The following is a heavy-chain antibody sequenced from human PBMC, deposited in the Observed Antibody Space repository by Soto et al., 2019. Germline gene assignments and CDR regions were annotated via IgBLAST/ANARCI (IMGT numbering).Heavy chain of an antibody. V-gene: IGHV3-23*01. CDR1: GFTFSSYA. J-gene: IGHJ4*02. CDR3: AKDPRPYGSGSYPFDY. CDR2: ISGSGGST. D-gene: IGHD3-10*01. Sequence: EVQLLESGGGLVQPGGSLRLSCAASGFTFSSYAMSWVRQAPGKGLEWVSAISGSGGSTYYADSVKGRFTISRDNTKNTLYLQMNSLRAEDTAVYYCAKDPRPYGSGSYPFDYWGQGTLVTVSS.